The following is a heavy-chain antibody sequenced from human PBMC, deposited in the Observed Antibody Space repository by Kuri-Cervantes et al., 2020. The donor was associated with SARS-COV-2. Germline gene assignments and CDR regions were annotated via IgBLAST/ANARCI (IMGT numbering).Heavy chain of an antibody. CDR3: ARDRPYSSSWYSGFDY. V-gene: IGHV3-7*01. Sequence: GGSLRLSCAASGFTFSSYWMSWVRQAPGKGLEWVANIKRDGSDKYYVDSVKGRFTISRDNAKNSLYLQMNSLRAEDTAVYYCARDRPYSSSWYSGFDYWGQGTLVTVSS. CDR1: GFTFSSYW. D-gene: IGHD6-13*01. CDR2: IKRDGSDK. J-gene: IGHJ4*02.